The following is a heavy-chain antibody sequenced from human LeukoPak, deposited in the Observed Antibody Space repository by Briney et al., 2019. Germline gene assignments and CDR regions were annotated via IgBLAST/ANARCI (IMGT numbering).Heavy chain of an antibody. CDR2: ISYDGSNK. CDR3: ARDSTPYGSDGYYIFDY. CDR1: GFTFSSYA. D-gene: IGHD3-10*01. Sequence: PGGSLRLSCAASGFTFSSYAMHWVRQAPGKGLEWVAVISYDGSNKYYADSVKGRFTISRDNSKNTLYLQMNSLRAEDTAVYYCARDSTPYGSDGYYIFDYWGQGTLVTVSS. V-gene: IGHV3-30-3*01. J-gene: IGHJ4*02.